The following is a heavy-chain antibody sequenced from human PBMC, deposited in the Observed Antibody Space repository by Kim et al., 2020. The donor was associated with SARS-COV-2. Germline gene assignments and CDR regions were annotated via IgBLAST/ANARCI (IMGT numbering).Heavy chain of an antibody. Sequence: YIPSLKSRVTISVDTSKNQFSLKLSSVTAADTAVYYCARGATGYSETLDYWGQGTLVTVSS. J-gene: IGHJ4*02. D-gene: IGHD3-9*01. V-gene: IGHV4-59*09. CDR3: ARGATGYSETLDY.